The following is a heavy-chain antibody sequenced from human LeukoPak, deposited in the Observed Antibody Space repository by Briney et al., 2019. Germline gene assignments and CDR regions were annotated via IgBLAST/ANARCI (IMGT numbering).Heavy chain of an antibody. CDR2: IYYSGST. J-gene: IGHJ5*02. D-gene: IGHD4-17*01. CDR3: AGSSTTVTTGWFDP. CDR1: GGSISSYY. V-gene: IGHV4-59*08. Sequence: PSETLSLTCTVSGGSISSYYWSWIRQPPGKGLEWIGYIYYSGSTNYNPSLKSRVTISVDTSKNQFSLKLSSVTAADTAVYYCAGSSTTVTTGWFDPWGQGTLVTVSS.